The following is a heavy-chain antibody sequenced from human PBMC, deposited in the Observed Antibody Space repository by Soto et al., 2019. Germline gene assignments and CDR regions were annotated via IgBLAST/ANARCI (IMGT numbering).Heavy chain of an antibody. V-gene: IGHV4-59*08. Sequence: QVQLQESGPGLVKPSESLSLTCTVSGGSISSYYWRWVRQPPGKGLEWIEYIYYCGCTDYSPPPKGRVTIAADASNNQFSLNLRSVTAADTAVYYCARRYGDYFDYWAQGTLVTVSS. CDR3: ARRYGDYFDY. CDR1: GGSISSYY. CDR2: IYYCGCT. J-gene: IGHJ4*02. D-gene: IGHD4-17*01.